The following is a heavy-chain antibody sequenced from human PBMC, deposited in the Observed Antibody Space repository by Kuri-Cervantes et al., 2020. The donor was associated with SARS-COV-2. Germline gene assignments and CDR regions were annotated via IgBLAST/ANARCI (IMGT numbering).Heavy chain of an antibody. CDR1: GGTFSSYA. V-gene: IGHV1-69*13. Sequence: SVKVSCKASGGTFSSYAISWVRQAPGQGLEWMGRIIPIFGTANYAQKFQGRVTITADESTSTAYMELSSLRSEDTAVYYCASGYSSGSHYYYYYMDVWGKGTTVTDSS. CDR3: ASGYSSGSHYYYYYMDV. D-gene: IGHD6-19*01. CDR2: IIPIFGTA. J-gene: IGHJ6*03.